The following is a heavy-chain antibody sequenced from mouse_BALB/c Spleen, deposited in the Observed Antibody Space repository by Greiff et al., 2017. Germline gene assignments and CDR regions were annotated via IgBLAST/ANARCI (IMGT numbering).Heavy chain of an antibody. Sequence: EVKLEESGGGLVKPGGSLKLSCAASGFTFSSYTMSWVRQTPEKRLEWVATISSGGGNTYYPDSVKGRFTISRDNAKNNLYLQMSSLRSEDTALYYCARGTVVADYYAMDYWGQGTSVTVSS. V-gene: IGHV5-9*03. CDR1: GFTFSSYT. J-gene: IGHJ4*01. CDR2: ISSGGGNT. CDR3: ARGTVVADYYAMDY. D-gene: IGHD1-1*01.